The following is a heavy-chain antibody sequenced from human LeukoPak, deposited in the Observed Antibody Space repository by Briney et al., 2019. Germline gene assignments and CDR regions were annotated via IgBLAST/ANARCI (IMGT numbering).Heavy chain of an antibody. V-gene: IGHV4-38-2*02. D-gene: IGHD1-1*01. J-gene: IGHJ4*02. CDR2: IHRTGST. Sequence: MSSETLSLTCSVSGYSISSGFYWGWIRQPPGKGLEWVGSIHRTGSTYYNPSLKSRVTISVDTSKNQFSLSVRSVTAADSAVYYCARDRDLENFDYWGQGTLVTVSS. CDR1: GYSISSGFY. CDR3: ARDRDLENFDY.